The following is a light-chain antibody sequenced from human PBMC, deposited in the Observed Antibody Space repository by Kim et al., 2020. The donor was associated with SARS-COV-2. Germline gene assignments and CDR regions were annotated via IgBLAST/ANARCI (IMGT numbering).Light chain of an antibody. Sequence: VALEQTVRITCQGDSLRSDYATWYQQRPRRAPVLVIYGRNNRPSGIPDRFSGSSSGNTASLKISGAQAEDEADFYCQSRDSGGNVLFGGGTKLAVL. V-gene: IGLV3-19*01. J-gene: IGLJ2*01. CDR3: QSRDSGGNVL. CDR2: GRN. CDR1: SLRSDY.